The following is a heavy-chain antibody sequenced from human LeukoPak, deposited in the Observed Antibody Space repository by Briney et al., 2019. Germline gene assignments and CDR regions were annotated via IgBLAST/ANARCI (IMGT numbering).Heavy chain of an antibody. D-gene: IGHD3-22*01. Sequence: GKSLRLSCAASGFTFSRYAMHWVRQAPGKGLEWVAVISYHGSNQYYADSMKGRFTISRDSSKSTLYLQMNSLRPEDTAGYYCASDPFNSSGYYPLDYWGQGALVTVSS. CDR3: ASDPFNSSGYYPLDY. CDR2: ISYHGSNQ. J-gene: IGHJ4*02. V-gene: IGHV3-30-3*01. CDR1: GFTFSRYA.